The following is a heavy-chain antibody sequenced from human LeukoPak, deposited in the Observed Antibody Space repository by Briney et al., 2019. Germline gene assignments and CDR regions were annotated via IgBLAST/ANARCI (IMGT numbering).Heavy chain of an antibody. CDR1: GGTFRSFA. V-gene: IGHV1-69*01. Sequence: ASVKVSCKASGGTFRSFAFTWVRQAPGQGLEWMGGIIPIFGTVNYAQKFQGRLTITADESTSAAYMELSSLRSEDTAAYYCARGDIAVAGTDFWGQGTLVTVSS. CDR2: IIPIFGTV. D-gene: IGHD6-19*01. CDR3: ARGDIAVAGTDF. J-gene: IGHJ4*02.